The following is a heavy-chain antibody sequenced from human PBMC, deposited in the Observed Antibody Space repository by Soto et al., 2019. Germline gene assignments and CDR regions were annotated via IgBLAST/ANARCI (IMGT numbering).Heavy chain of an antibody. J-gene: IGHJ4*02. V-gene: IGHV1-69*13. CDR1: GGTFSSYA. Sequence: GASVKVSCKASGGTFSSYAISWVRQAPGQGLEWMGGIIPIFGTANYAQKFQGRVTITADESTSTAYMELSSLRSEDTAVYYCARDLDYYDSSGYNLDYWGQGTLVTVS. CDR2: IIPIFGTA. CDR3: ARDLDYYDSSGYNLDY. D-gene: IGHD3-22*01.